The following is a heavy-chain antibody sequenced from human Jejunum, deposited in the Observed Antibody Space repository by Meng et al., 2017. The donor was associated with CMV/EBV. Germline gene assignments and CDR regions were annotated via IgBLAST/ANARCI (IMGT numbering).Heavy chain of an antibody. CDR2: ISSRSTYI. D-gene: IGHD6-13*01. CDR1: GFSFSDYT. V-gene: IGHV3-21*01. Sequence: ASGFSFSDYTMTWVRQAPGKGLEWVSSISSRSTYIYYADSVDGRFTISRDNAKKSLYLQMNSLRADDTAVYYCAREAAPGIFFDYWGQGTLVTVSS. J-gene: IGHJ4*02. CDR3: AREAAPGIFFDY.